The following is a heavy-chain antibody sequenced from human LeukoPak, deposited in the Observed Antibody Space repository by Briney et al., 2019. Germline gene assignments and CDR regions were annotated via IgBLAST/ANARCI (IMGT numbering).Heavy chain of an antibody. V-gene: IGHV3-30*03. D-gene: IGHD1-26*01. CDR2: ISYDGSNK. J-gene: IGHJ6*02. Sequence: GRSLRLSCAASGFTFSSYGMHWVRQAPGKGLEWVAVISYDGSNKYYADSVKGRFTISRDNSKNTLYLQMNSLRAEDTAVYYCARGSLPLTLYYGMDVWGQGTTVTVSS. CDR1: GFTFSSYG. CDR3: ARGSLPLTLYYGMDV.